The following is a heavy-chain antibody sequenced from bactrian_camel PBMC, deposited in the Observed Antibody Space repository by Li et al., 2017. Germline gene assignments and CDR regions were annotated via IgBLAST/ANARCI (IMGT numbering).Heavy chain of an antibody. D-gene: IGHD6*01. J-gene: IGHJ6*01. CDR2: INSGGGST. CDR1: GFTFSSYD. CDR3: VRHLTDGSTWNGFGY. Sequence: VQLVESGGGLVQPGESLRLSCIASGFTFSSYDMTWVRQAPGKGLEWVSRINSGGGSTYNADSVKGRFTGSRDNAKNTVYLQMNGLKPEDTAVYYCVRHLTDGSTWNGFGYWGQGTQVTVS. V-gene: IGHV3S40*01.